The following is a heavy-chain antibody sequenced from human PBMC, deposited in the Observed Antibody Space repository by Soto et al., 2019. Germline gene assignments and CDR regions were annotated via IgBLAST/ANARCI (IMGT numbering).Heavy chain of an antibody. CDR1: GNTFTSLD. Sequence: QAQLVQSGAEVMKPGATVKVSCTASGNTFTSLDLNWVRQAPGQGLDWMGWMHANTGNTVHAQKFQGRISTTRNTSLSTAYMVLSSLREEDTAMDASARCIIGQGFISWGPGTRVNVSS. D-gene: IGHD3-10*01. CDR3: ARCIIGQGFIS. V-gene: IGHV1-8*01. J-gene: IGHJ4*02. CDR2: MHANTGNT.